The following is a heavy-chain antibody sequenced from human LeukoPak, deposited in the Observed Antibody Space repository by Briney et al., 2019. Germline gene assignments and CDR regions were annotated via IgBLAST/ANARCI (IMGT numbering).Heavy chain of an antibody. D-gene: IGHD3-10*01. CDR2: ISAYNGNT. V-gene: IGHV1-18*04. Sequence: GASVKVSCKASGYTFTGYYIHWVRQAPGQGLEWMGWISAYNGNTNYAQKLQGRVTMTTDTSTSTAYMELRSLRSDDTAVYYCARGWFGENSYYYYYMDVWGKGTTVTISS. CDR3: ARGWFGENSYYYYYMDV. J-gene: IGHJ6*03. CDR1: GYTFTGYY.